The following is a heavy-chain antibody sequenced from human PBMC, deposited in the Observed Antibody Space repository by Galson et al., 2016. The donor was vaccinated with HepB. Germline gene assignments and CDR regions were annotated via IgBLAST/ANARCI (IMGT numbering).Heavy chain of an antibody. Sequence: TLSLTCNVSGVSISTLAYYWIWNRQHPGKGLEWIGYVYYSGATYYHPSLQSRIIITLETSKNQFSLKLTSVTAADTAIYCCARRDYEYGMTEDWGRGTLVTVSS. V-gene: IGHV4-31*03. CDR3: ARRDYEYGMTED. D-gene: IGHD5-12*01. J-gene: IGHJ4*02. CDR2: VYYSGAT. CDR1: GVSISTLAYY.